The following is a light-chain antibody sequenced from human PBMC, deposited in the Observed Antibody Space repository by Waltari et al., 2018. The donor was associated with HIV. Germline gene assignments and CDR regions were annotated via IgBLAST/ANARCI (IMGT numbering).Light chain of an antibody. CDR3: SSYTSSSTFWV. V-gene: IGLV2-14*03. J-gene: IGLJ3*02. CDR1: SSDVGGYNY. CDR2: DVS. Sequence: QSALTQPASVSGSPGQSITISCTGTSSDVGGYNYVSWYQQHPGKAPKLMLYDVSNRPSGVSKRFSGSKSGNTASLTISGLQAEDEADYYCSSYTSSSTFWVFGGGTKLTVL.